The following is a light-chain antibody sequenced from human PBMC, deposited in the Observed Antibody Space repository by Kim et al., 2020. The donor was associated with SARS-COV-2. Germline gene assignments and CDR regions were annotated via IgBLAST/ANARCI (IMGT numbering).Light chain of an antibody. CDR2: GAS. V-gene: IGKV3-15*01. J-gene: IGKJ4*01. Sequence: PGERATRSCRASQTVNSNLAWYQQKPGQAPRLLIYGASTRATGIPARFSGSGSGTEFTLTISSLQSEDFAVYYCQQYNNWPLTFGGGTKVDIK. CDR1: QTVNSN. CDR3: QQYNNWPLT.